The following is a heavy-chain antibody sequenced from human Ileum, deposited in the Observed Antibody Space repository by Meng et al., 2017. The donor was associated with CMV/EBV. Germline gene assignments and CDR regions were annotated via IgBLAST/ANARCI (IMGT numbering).Heavy chain of an antibody. CDR2: IIPILGTA. D-gene: IGHD3-22*01. V-gene: IGHV1-69*06. J-gene: IGHJ4*02. CDR3: ARVRYYVSSGYYFESAY. CDR1: TFINYA. Sequence: TFINYAICWMRRAPGQGLEWVGGIIPILGTANYAPKFQGRLTITADRSTTTAYMELSSLRSEDTAVYYCARVRYYVSSGYYFESAYWGEGTLVTVSS.